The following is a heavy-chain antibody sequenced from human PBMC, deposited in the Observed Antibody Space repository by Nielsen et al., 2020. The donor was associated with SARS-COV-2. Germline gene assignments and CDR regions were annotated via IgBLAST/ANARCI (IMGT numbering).Heavy chain of an antibody. Sequence: VRQAPGKGLEWVSAISGSGGSTYYADSVKGRFTISRDNSKNTLYLQMNSLRAEDTAVYYCARGSAILYYYGMDVWGQGTTVTVSS. J-gene: IGHJ6*02. D-gene: IGHD2-15*01. V-gene: IGHV3-23*01. CDR2: ISGSGGST. CDR3: ARGSAILYYYGMDV.